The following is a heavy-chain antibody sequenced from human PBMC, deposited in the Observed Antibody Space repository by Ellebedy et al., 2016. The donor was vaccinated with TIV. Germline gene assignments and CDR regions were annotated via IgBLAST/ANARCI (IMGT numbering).Heavy chain of an antibody. CDR2: ISAGGSST. CDR3: AKGSSSGFNYDRVGFQY. J-gene: IGHJ4*02. Sequence: GGSLRLSCAASGFTFSNFAMHWVRQAPGKGLEWLSVISAGGSSTYTADSVKGRFTITRDNSKNTLFLQMNRLRAEDTAVYYCAKGSSSGFNYDRVGFQYWGQGTLVTVSS. V-gene: IGHV3-23*01. CDR1: GFTFSNFA. D-gene: IGHD3-22*01.